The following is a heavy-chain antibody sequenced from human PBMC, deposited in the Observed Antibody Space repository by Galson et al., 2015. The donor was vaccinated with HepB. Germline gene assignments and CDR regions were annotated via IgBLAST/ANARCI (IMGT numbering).Heavy chain of an antibody. J-gene: IGHJ6*02. Sequence: SVKVSCKASGYTFTGYYMHWVRQAPGQGLEWMGWINPNSGGTNYAQKFQGRVTMTRDTSISTAYMELSRLRSDDTAVYYCARVISIGYYYGMDVWGQGTTVTVSS. CDR1: GYTFTGYY. CDR3: ARVISIGYYYGMDV. D-gene: IGHD3-16*02. CDR2: INPNSGGT. V-gene: IGHV1-2*02.